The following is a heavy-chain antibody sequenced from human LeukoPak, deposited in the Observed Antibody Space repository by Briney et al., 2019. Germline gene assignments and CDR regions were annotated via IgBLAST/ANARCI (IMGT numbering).Heavy chain of an antibody. D-gene: IGHD1-26*01. CDR2: ISSNGGST. J-gene: IGHJ5*02. V-gene: IGHV3-64D*06. CDR1: GFTFSSYA. CDR3: VHVVSGSYKWFDP. Sequence: PGGSLRLSCSASGFTFSSYAMHWVRQAPGKGLEYVSAISSNGGSTYYADSVKGRFTISRDNSKNTLYLQMSSVRAEDTAVYYCVHVVSGSYKWFDPWGQGTLVTVSS.